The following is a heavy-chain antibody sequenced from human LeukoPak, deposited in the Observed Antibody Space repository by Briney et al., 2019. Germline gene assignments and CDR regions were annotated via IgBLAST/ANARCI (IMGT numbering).Heavy chain of an antibody. CDR1: GGTFRNYA. CDR2: IILLFGTT. Sequence: ASVKVSCKASGGTFRNYAISWVRQAPGQGLEWMGNIILLFGTTNYAQKLQGRVTMTTDTSTSTAYMELRSLRSDDTAVYYCARDLNYDSSIDYWGQGTLVTVSS. J-gene: IGHJ4*02. D-gene: IGHD3-22*01. V-gene: IGHV1-18*01. CDR3: ARDLNYDSSIDY.